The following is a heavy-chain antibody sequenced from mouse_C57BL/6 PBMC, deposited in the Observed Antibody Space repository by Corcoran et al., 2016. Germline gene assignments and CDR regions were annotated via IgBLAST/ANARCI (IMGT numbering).Heavy chain of an antibody. V-gene: IGHV1-63*01. J-gene: IGHJ1*03. CDR1: GYTFTNYW. D-gene: IGHD1-1*01. CDR3: ARSHYYGSRERYFDV. Sequence: QVQLQQSGAELVRPGTSVKMSCKASGYTFTNYWIGWAKQRPGHGLEWIGDIYPGGGYTNYNEKFKGKATLTADKSSSTAYMQFSSLTSEDSAIYYCARSHYYGSRERYFDVWGTGTTVTVSS. CDR2: IYPGGGYT.